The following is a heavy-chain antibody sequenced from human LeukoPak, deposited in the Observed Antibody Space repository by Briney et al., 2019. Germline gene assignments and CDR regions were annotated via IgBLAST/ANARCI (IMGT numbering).Heavy chain of an antibody. J-gene: IGHJ4*02. CDR1: GFTFSSYS. D-gene: IGHD1-26*01. Sequence: KTGGSLRLSCAASGFTFSSYSMNWVRQAPGKGLEWVSSISSSSSYIYYADSVKGRFTISRDNAKNSLYLQMNSLRAEDTAVYYCASWELRRNVHFDYWGQGTLVTVSS. CDR3: ASWELRRNVHFDY. CDR2: ISSSSSYI. V-gene: IGHV3-21*01.